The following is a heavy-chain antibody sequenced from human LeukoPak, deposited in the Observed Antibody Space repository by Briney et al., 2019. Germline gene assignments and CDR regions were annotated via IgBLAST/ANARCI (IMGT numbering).Heavy chain of an antibody. CDR2: IWYDGSNK. V-gene: IGHV3-33*06. CDR3: AKDIVLMVYAVPGFDY. CDR1: GFTFSSYW. Sequence: GGSLRLSCAASGFTFSSYWMSWVRQAPGKGLEWVAVIWYDGSNKYYADSVKGRFTISRDNSKNTLYLQMNSLRAEDTAVYYCAKDIVLMVYAVPGFDYWGQGTLVTVSS. D-gene: IGHD2-8*01. J-gene: IGHJ4*02.